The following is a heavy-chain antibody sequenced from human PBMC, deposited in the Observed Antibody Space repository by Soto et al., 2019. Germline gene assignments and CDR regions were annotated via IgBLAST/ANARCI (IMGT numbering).Heavy chain of an antibody. V-gene: IGHV4-59*04. CDR1: GGSISSYY. J-gene: IGHJ5*02. CDR3: ATRITVFGLLIPPFDP. CDR2: INHTGGT. D-gene: IGHD3-3*01. Sequence: SETLSLTCTVSGGSISSYYWSWIRQPAGKGLEWIGEINHTGGTHYNPSLKSRVTMSVDTSKNQFSLRLSSVTAADTAIYYCATRITVFGLLIPPFDPWGQGTQVTVSS.